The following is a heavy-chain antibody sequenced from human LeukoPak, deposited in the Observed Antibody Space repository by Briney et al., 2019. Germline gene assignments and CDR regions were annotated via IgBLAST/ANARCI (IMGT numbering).Heavy chain of an antibody. D-gene: IGHD3-3*01. V-gene: IGHV4-39*01. CDR3: ARHNTIFGVVIDY. CDR2: IYYSGST. J-gene: IGHJ4*02. CDR1: GGSISSSSYY. Sequence: PSETLSLTCTVSGGSISSSSYYWGWIRQPPGKGLEWIGSIYYSGSTYYNPSLKSRVTISVDTSKNQFSLKLSSVTAADTAVYYCARHNTIFGVVIDYWGQGTLVTVSS.